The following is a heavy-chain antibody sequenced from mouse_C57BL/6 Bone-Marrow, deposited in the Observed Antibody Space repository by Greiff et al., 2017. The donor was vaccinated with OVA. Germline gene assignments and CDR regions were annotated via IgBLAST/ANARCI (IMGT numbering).Heavy chain of an antibody. CDR3: ARWDYDGRVWFAY. CDR2: INPYNGDT. CDR1: GYSFTGYF. V-gene: IGHV1-20*01. J-gene: IGHJ3*01. Sequence: VQLQQSGPELVKPGDSVKISCKASGYSFTGYFMNWVMQSHGKSLEWIGRINPYNGDTFYNQKFKGKATLTVDTSSSTAHMELRSLTSEDSAVYYCARWDYDGRVWFAYWGQGTLVTVSS. D-gene: IGHD2-4*01.